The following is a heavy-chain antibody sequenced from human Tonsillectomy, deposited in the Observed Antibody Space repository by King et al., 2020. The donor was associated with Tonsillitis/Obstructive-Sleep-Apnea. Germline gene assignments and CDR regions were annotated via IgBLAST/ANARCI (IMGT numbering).Heavy chain of an antibody. CDR1: GGSISSSSYY. J-gene: IGHJ4*02. Sequence: LQLQESGPGLVKPSETLSLTCTVSGGSISSSSYYWGWIRQPPGKGLEWIGSVYYSGSTYYNPSLRSRVTVSVDTSKNQFSLKLSSVTAADTAVYYCARLLRSGSYDFDYWGQGTLVTVSS. CDR2: VYYSGST. D-gene: IGHD1-26*01. V-gene: IGHV4-39*01. CDR3: ARLLRSGSYDFDY.